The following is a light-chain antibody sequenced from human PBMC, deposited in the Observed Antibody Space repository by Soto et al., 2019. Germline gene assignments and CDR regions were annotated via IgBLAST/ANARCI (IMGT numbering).Light chain of an antibody. CDR1: QDITNF. J-gene: IGKJ1*01. V-gene: IGKV1-33*01. Sequence: DIQLTQSPSSLSASVGDRVTITCQASQDITNFLNWYQQKPGKAPKLLIYVASNLETGVPSRFSGSGSGTDFSFTISSPQPEDISTYYCQQYDVLPWTFGQGTTVEVK. CDR2: VAS. CDR3: QQYDVLPWT.